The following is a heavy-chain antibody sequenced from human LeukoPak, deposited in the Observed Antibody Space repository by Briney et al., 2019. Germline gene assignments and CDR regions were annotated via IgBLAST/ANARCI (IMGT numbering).Heavy chain of an antibody. D-gene: IGHD2-15*01. J-gene: IGHJ4*02. Sequence: PSETLSRTCAVYGESFSGYYWSWIRQSPGTGLEWIGEVNDRGTTNYNPNLKSRVTISVVTSSNQFSLKLTSVTAADTALYFCATRRGGPYPYYFDHWDQGALVTVSS. CDR2: VNDRGTT. CDR1: GESFSGYY. V-gene: IGHV4-34*01. CDR3: ATRRGGPYPYYFDH.